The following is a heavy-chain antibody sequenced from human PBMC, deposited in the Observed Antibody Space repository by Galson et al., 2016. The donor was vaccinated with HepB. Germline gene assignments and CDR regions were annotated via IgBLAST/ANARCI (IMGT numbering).Heavy chain of an antibody. CDR1: GFTVSNNF. CDR3: ARGGNYGYT. Sequence: SLRLSCAASGFTVSNNFMRWVRQAPGKGLEWVSLIYSGGGTHYVDSVKGRFIISRYNSKNTLYLQMNSLRVEDTAVYYFARGGNYGYTWGLGTLVTVSS. V-gene: IGHV3-53*01. J-gene: IGHJ4*02. CDR2: IYSGGGT. D-gene: IGHD1-26*01.